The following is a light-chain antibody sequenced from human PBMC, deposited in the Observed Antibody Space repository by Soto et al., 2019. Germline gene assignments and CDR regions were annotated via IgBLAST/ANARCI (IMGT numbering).Light chain of an antibody. V-gene: IGLV2-14*01. CDR3: SSYTSSSTLDV. CDR1: SGFVGGYDS. J-gene: IGLJ1*01. CDR2: EVS. Sequence: QSALTQPASVSGSPGQSITISCTGTSGFVGGYDSVSWYQQHQGKAPKLMIYEVSNRPSGVSIRFSGSRSGNTASLTISGLQAEDEADYFCSSYTSSSTLDVFGTGTKLTVL.